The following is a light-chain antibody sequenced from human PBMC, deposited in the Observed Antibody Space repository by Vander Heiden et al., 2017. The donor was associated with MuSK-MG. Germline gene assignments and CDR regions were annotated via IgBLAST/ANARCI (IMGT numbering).Light chain of an antibody. CDR2: GAS. J-gene: IGKJ1*01. Sequence: EIVMTQSPATLSVSPGERATLSCRASQSVSSNLAWYQQKPGQAPRLLIYGASTRDTGIPARFSGSGSGTELTLTIISLQSEDFAVYYCQQYNNWPNTFGQGTKVEIK. CDR3: QQYNNWPNT. V-gene: IGKV3-15*01. CDR1: QSVSSN.